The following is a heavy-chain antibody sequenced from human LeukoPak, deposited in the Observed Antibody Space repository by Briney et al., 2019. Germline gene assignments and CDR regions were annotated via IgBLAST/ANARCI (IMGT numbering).Heavy chain of an antibody. D-gene: IGHD3-3*01. CDR2: INSRSDKI. Sequence: PGGSLRLSCAASGFTFSTYWMSWVRQAPGKGLEWVSSINSRSDKIFYADSVKGRFTISRDNAKNSLYLQMNSLRAEDTAVYYCANDFWSGFDAFDIWGQGTMVTVSS. CDR1: GFTFSTYW. CDR3: ANDFWSGFDAFDI. J-gene: IGHJ3*02. V-gene: IGHV3-21*01.